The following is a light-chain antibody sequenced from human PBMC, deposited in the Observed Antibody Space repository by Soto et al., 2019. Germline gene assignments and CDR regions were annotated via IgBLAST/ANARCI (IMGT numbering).Light chain of an antibody. V-gene: IGLV1-44*01. CDR1: SSNIGSNY. Sequence: QSVLTQPPSASGTPGQRVTISCSGSSSNIGSNYVNWYQQLPGAAPKLLIYSNNQRPSWVPDRFSGSKSGTSASLAISGLQSEDEADYYCAAWDDSLNGSVFGTGTKLTVL. J-gene: IGLJ1*01. CDR3: AAWDDSLNGSV. CDR2: SNN.